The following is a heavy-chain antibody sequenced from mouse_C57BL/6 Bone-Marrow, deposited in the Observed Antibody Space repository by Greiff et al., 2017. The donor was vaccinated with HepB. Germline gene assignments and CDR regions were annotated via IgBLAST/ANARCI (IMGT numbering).Heavy chain of an antibody. CDR2: IWSGGST. CDR1: GFSLTSYG. CDR3: ARSYYGSSYGGYFDV. J-gene: IGHJ1*03. D-gene: IGHD1-1*01. Sequence: VKLQESGPGLVQPSQSLSITCTVSGFSLTSYGVHWVRQSPGKGLEWLGVIWSGGSTDYNAAFISRLSISKDNSKSQVFFKMNSLQADDTAIYYCARSYYGSSYGGYFDVWGTGTTVTVSS. V-gene: IGHV2-2*01.